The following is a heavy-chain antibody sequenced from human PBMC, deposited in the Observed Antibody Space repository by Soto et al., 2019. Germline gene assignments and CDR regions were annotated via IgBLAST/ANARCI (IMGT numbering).Heavy chain of an antibody. CDR2: IYPGDSDT. V-gene: IGHV5-51*01. D-gene: IGHD2-15*01. CDR1: GYSFTSYW. CDR3: ARGGEAVVVVAATPEYYGMDV. J-gene: IGHJ6*02. Sequence: GESLKISCKGSGYSFTSYWIGWVRQMPGKGLECMGIIYPGDSDTRYSPSFQGQVTISADKSISTAYLQWSSLKASDTAMYYCARGGEAVVVVAATPEYYGMDVWGQGTTVTVSS.